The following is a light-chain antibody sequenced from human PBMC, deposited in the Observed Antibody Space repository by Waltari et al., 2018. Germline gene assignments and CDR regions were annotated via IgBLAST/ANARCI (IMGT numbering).Light chain of an antibody. J-gene: IGLJ2*01. V-gene: IGLV2-23*01. CDR2: EGN. Sequence: PGQSITSSCTGPSVFVGGDNLVSWYQQRPGEPPRLILYEGNRRPSGVSDRFSGSGSGNTASLTISGLQAEDEADYHCCSHASGASPFIRFGGGTKLAVL. CDR1: SVFVGGDNL. CDR3: CSHASGASPFIR.